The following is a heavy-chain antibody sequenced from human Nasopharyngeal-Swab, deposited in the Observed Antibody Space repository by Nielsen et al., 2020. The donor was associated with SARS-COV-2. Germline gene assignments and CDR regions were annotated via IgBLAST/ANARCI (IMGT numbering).Heavy chain of an antibody. V-gene: IGHV3-30*04. CDR3: ARGGSDL. CDR1: GFTFSSSA. J-gene: IGHJ2*01. D-gene: IGHD3-16*01. Sequence: LSLTCAASGFTFSSSAMHWVRQAPGKGLEWVAVISYDGSNKYYADSVKGRFTISRDNSKNTLYLQMNSLRAEDTAVYYCARGGSDLWGRGTLVTVSS. CDR2: ISYDGSNK.